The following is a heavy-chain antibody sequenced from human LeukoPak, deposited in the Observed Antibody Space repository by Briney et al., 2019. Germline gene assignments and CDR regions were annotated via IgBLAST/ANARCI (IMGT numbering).Heavy chain of an antibody. CDR3: ARGGTTVTPGLLWFDP. D-gene: IGHD4-17*01. J-gene: IGHJ5*02. CDR1: GGSISSHY. CDR2: IYYSGST. V-gene: IGHV4-59*11. Sequence: PSETLSLTCSVPGGSISSHYWSWIRQPPGKGLEWIGYIYYSGSTKYNPSLKSRVTISVDTSKNQFSLKLSSVTAADTAVYYCARGGTTVTPGLLWFDPWGQGTLVTVSS.